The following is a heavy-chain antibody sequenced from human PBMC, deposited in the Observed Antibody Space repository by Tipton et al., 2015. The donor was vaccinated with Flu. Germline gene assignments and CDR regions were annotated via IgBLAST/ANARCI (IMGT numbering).Heavy chain of an antibody. J-gene: IGHJ4*01. D-gene: IGHD6-13*01. CDR3: AIDDFRSSWYRY. CDR2: IDYSGST. CDR1: GGSISSSAYY. V-gene: IGHV4-39*07. Sequence: TLSLTCTVSGGSISSSAYYWGWIRQTQGKGLEWIGNIDYSGSTFYNPSLKSRFTISLDKSTNQFSLRLSSVTAADTAIYSCAIDDFRSSWYRYWGQGSLVTVSA.